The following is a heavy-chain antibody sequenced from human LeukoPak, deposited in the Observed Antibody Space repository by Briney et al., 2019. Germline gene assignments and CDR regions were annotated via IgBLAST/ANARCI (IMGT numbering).Heavy chain of an antibody. J-gene: IGHJ4*02. CDR1: GFTFSSYE. D-gene: IGHD6-6*01. V-gene: IGHV3-48*03. CDR2: SSSSGSTI. Sequence: GGSLRLSCAASGFTFSSYEMNWVRKAPGKGLERVSYSSSSGSTIYYADSVKGRFTISRDNAKNSLYLQMNSLRAEDTAVYYCARVSWGSSSPGVFDYWGQGTLVTVSS. CDR3: ARVSWGSSSPGVFDY.